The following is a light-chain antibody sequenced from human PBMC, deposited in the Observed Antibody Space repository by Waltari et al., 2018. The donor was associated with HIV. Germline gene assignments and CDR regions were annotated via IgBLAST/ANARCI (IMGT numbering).Light chain of an antibody. V-gene: IGLV2-14*03. CDR3: ASFTGDDTLL. Sequence: SAVTQPASVSGLPGQSITISCTGGASDFGLSNFVSWYQQHPGRVPRLILYDVDSRAPGISDRFSGSRSGPTASLNISRLRAEDEADYYCASFTGDDTLLFGGGTKVTVL. J-gene: IGLJ3*02. CDR1: ASDFGLSNF. CDR2: DVD.